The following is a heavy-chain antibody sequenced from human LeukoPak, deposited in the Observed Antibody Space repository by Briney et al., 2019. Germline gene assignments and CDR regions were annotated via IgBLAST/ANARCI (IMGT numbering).Heavy chain of an antibody. D-gene: IGHD5-12*01. CDR1: GFTFSSYS. CDR2: ISSSSSYI. J-gene: IGHJ6*02. CDR3: ARDRGYSGFMDV. V-gene: IGHV3-21*01. Sequence: PGGSLRLFCAASGFTFSSYSMNWVRQAPGKGLEWVSSISSSSSYIYYADSVKGRFTISRDNAKNSLYLQMNSLRAEDTAVYYCARDRGYSGFMDVWGQGTTVTVSS.